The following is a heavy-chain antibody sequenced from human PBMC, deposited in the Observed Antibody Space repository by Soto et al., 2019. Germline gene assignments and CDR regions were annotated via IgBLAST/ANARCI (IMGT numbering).Heavy chain of an antibody. D-gene: IGHD2-15*01. CDR3: PTTMKGYCGGGTCYWFDY. CDR1: GGSISNFF. Sequence: SETLSLTGSVSGGSISNFFWSWMRQPAGKGLEWIGRIYSSGTTIYNPSRNIRVTMSVDSSKNHFSLNLSSVTAADTALYYCPTTMKGYCGGGTCYWFDYWGKRDMVTVSS. J-gene: IGHJ4*02. V-gene: IGHV4-4*07. CDR2: IYSSGTT.